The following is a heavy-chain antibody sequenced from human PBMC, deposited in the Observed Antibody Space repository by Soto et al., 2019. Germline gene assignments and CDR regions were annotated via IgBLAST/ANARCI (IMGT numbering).Heavy chain of an antibody. CDR2: INPNSGGT. CDR3: ARWVDGAGFDP. D-gene: IGHD1-26*01. CDR1: GYTFTGYY. Sequence: QVQLVQSGAEVKKPGASVKVSCKASGYTFTGYYMHWVRQAPGQGLEWMGWINPNSGGTNYAQKFQGGVRMTWYTSSSTACMEMSRLRSDDTAVYYCARWVDGAGFDPWGQGTLVTVSS. V-gene: IGHV1-2*02. J-gene: IGHJ5*02.